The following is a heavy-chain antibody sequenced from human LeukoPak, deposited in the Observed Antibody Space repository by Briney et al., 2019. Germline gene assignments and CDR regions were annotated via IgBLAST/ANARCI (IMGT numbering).Heavy chain of an antibody. CDR3: ARDLAGGSGYCLDY. CDR2: ISGSGGST. V-gene: IGHV3-23*01. D-gene: IGHD3-22*01. J-gene: IGHJ4*02. CDR1: GFTFSSYA. Sequence: GGSLRLSCAASGFTFSSYAMSWVRQAPGKGLEWVSAISGSGGSTYYADSVKGRFTISRDNSKNTLYLQMNSLRAEDTAVYYCARDLAGGSGYCLDYWGQGTLVTVSS.